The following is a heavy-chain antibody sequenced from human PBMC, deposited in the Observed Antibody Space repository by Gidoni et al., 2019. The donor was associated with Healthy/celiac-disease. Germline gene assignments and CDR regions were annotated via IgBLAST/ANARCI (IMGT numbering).Heavy chain of an antibody. CDR1: GGSFSGYY. Sequence: QVQLQQWGAGLLKPSETLSLTCAVYGGSFSGYYWSWIRQPPGKGLEWIGEINHSGSTNYNPSLKSRVTISVDTSKNQFSLKLSSVTAADTAVYYCARGTLLWAVAGRGGGYYFDYWGQGTLVTVSS. CDR2: INHSGST. D-gene: IGHD6-19*01. V-gene: IGHV4-34*01. CDR3: ARGTLLWAVAGRGGGYYFDY. J-gene: IGHJ4*02.